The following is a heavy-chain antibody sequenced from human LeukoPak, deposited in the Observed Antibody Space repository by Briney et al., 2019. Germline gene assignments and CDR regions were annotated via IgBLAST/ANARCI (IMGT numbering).Heavy chain of an antibody. Sequence: GASVKVSCKASGYTFTRYDINWVRQATGQGLEWMGWMNPNSGNTGYAQKFQGRVTMTRNTSISTAYMELSSLRSEDTAVYYCARGGAYCGGDCYDDYRGQGTLVTVSS. CDR2: MNPNSGNT. D-gene: IGHD2-21*02. V-gene: IGHV1-8*01. CDR1: GYTFTRYD. CDR3: ARGGAYCGGDCYDDY. J-gene: IGHJ4*02.